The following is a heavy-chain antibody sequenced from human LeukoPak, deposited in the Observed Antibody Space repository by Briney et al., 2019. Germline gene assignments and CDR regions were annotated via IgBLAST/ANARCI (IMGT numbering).Heavy chain of an antibody. CDR1: GFTVSSNY. V-gene: IGHV3-66*01. J-gene: IGHJ4*02. D-gene: IGHD3-10*01. CDR3: ARGTVTMVDY. CDR2: IYSGGST. Sequence: GGSLRLSCAASGFTVSSNYMRWVRHARGRGLEGVSVIYSGGSTYYADSVKGIFTISRDNSKNTLFLPMHSLRAGDTAVYYCARGTVTMVDYWGQGTLVTVSS.